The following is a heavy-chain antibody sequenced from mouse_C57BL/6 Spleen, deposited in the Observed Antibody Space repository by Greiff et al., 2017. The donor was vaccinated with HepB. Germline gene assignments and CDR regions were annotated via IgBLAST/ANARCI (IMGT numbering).Heavy chain of an antibody. J-gene: IGHJ1*03. V-gene: IGHV1-63*01. CDR1: GYTFTNYW. Sequence: VQLQQSGAELVRPGPSVKMSCKASGYTFTNYWIGWAKQRPGHGLEWIGDIYPGGGYTNYNEKFKGKATLTADKSSSTAYMQFSSLTSEDSAIYYCARGITTVVAHWYFDVWGTGTTVTVSS. CDR2: IYPGGGYT. CDR3: ARGITTVVAHWYFDV. D-gene: IGHD1-1*01.